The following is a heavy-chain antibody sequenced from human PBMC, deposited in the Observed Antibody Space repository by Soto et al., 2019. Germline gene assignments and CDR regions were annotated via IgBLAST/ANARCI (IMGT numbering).Heavy chain of an antibody. Sequence: QVQLVQSGAEVKKPGSSVKVSCKASGGTFSSYAISWVRQAPGQGLEWMGGIIPIFGTTNYAQKFQGRVTITADESNSTADMELSSLRSEDTAMYYCARVVTVVKAFHYWYFDLWGRGTLVTVSS. D-gene: IGHD2-15*01. J-gene: IGHJ2*01. CDR1: GGTFSSYA. CDR3: ARVVTVVKAFHYWYFDL. V-gene: IGHV1-69*12. CDR2: IIPIFGTT.